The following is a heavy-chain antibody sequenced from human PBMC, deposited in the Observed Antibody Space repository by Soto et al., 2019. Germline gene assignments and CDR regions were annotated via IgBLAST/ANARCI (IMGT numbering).Heavy chain of an antibody. J-gene: IGHJ6*02. CDR3: ARDKGRYDSGMDV. D-gene: IGHD3-9*01. Sequence: SETLSLTCTVTGGSISSYYWSWIRKSPGKGLEWIGYIFYSGSTKYNPSLKSRVTISVYTSRTRFSLNLSSVTAADTAVYYCARDKGRYDSGMDVWGQGTTVTVSS. CDR1: GGSISSYY. V-gene: IGHV4-59*01. CDR2: IFYSGST.